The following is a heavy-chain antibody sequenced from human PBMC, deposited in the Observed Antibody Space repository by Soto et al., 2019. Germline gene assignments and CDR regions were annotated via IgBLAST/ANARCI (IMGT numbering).Heavy chain of an antibody. CDR2: ISSSISYT. CDR3: AKDLCSGGSCYF. V-gene: IGHV3-11*05. J-gene: IGHJ4*02. D-gene: IGHD2-15*01. CDR1: GFTFSDYY. Sequence: PWWSLRLSCASSGFTFSDYYMSWIRQAPGKGLEWVSYISSSISYTNYADSVKGRFTISRDNAKNSLYLQMNSLRAEDTAVYYCAKDLCSGGSCYFWGQGTLVTVSS.